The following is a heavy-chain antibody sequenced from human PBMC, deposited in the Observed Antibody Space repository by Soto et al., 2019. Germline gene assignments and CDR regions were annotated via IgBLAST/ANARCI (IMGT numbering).Heavy chain of an antibody. CDR2: ISAYNGNT. D-gene: IGHD3-10*01. CDR3: ARLTYYYGSGSYYFYYFDY. J-gene: IGHJ4*02. V-gene: IGHV1-18*01. Sequence: ASVKVSCKASGYTFTSCGISCVRQAPGQGLEWMGWISAYNGNTNYAQKLQGRVTMTTDTSKSTDYMELRSLRSDDTAVYYCARLTYYYGSGSYYFYYFDYWGQGTLVTVSS. CDR1: GYTFTSCG.